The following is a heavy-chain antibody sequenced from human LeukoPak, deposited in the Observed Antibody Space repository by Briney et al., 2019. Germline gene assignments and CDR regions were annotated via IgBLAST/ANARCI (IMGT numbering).Heavy chain of an antibody. CDR2: IYYSGST. CDR1: GGSISSYY. CDR3: ARALAAAGTLWFDP. V-gene: IGHV4-59*01. Sequence: SETLSLTCTVSGGSISSYYWSWIRQPPGKGLEWIGYIYYSGSTNYNPSLKSRVTISVDTSKNQFSLKLSSVTAADTAVYYCARALAAAGTLWFDPWGQGTLVTVSS. D-gene: IGHD6-13*01. J-gene: IGHJ5*02.